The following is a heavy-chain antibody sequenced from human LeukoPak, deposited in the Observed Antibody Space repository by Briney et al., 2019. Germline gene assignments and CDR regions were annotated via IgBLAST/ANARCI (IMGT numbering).Heavy chain of an antibody. CDR1: GGSISSYS. CDR2: ISYSGST. CDR3: ALDSRSSVRPFDS. Sequence: SETLSLTCTVSGGSISSYSWIWIRQPPGKGLEWIGYISYSGSTNYNPSLKSRGTISVDTSQNQFSLKLSSVRAEDTAVYYCALDSRSSVRPFDSWGQGTLVTVSS. J-gene: IGHJ4*02. V-gene: IGHV4-59*08. D-gene: IGHD6-6*01.